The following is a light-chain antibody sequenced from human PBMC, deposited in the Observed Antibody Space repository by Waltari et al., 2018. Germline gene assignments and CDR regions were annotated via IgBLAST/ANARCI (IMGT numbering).Light chain of an antibody. V-gene: IGKV3-11*01. J-gene: IGKJ4*01. CDR1: QGISNY. Sequence: EVVLTQSPATLSLSPGETATLSCRASQGISNYLAWYQHKPGHAPRLLIYDANNRATGIPARFGGSGSGTDFTLTISSLDPEDFAVYFCQQRSNWPMTFGGGTKVEIK. CDR3: QQRSNWPMT. CDR2: DAN.